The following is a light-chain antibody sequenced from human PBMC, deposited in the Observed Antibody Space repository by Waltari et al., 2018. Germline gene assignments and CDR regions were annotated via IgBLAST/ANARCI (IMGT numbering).Light chain of an antibody. Sequence: SALTQPASVSGSPGQSITISCTGTSSDIGSFNSVSWYQEHPGKAPKLIIYEATKRPSGVSYRFSGSKSGNTASLTISGLQADDEADYSCCSYAGGAAYVFGTGTRVSVL. CDR1: SSDIGSFNS. V-gene: IGLV2-23*01. CDR3: CSYAGGAAYV. CDR2: EAT. J-gene: IGLJ1*01.